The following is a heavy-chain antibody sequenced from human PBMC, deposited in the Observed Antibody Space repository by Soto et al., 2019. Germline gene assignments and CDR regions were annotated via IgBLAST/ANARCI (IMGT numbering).Heavy chain of an antibody. CDR2: ISSSSSYI. V-gene: IGHV3-21*01. J-gene: IGHJ6*03. D-gene: IGHD2-15*01. CDR1: GFTFSSYS. Sequence: GGSLRLSCAASGFTFSSYSMNWVRQAPGKGLEWVSSISSSSSYIYYADSVKGRFTISRDNAKNSLYLQMNSLRAEDTAVYYYATYSGDGCYMHEGGNGTMVNASS. CDR3: ATYSGDGCYMHE.